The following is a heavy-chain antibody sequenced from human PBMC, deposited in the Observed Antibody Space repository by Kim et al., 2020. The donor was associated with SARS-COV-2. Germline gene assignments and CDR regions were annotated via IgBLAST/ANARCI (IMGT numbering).Heavy chain of an antibody. CDR1: GGSFSGYY. CDR3: ARGGGYDFWSGPKWFDP. Sequence: SETLSLTCAVYGGSFSGYYWSWIRQPPGKGLEWIGEINHSGSTNYNPSLKSRVTISVDTSKNQFSLKLSSVTAADTAVYYCARGGGYDFWSGPKWFDPWGQGTLVTVSS. J-gene: IGHJ5*02. D-gene: IGHD3-3*01. CDR2: INHSGST. V-gene: IGHV4-34*01.